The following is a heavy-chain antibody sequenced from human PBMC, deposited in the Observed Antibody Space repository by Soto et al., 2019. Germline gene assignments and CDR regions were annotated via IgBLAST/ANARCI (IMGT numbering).Heavy chain of an antibody. D-gene: IGHD1-26*01. J-gene: IGHJ5*02. CDR2: IYWNDDK. Sequence: SGPTLVNPTQTLTLTCTFSGFSLSTSGVGVGWIRQPPGKALEWLALIYWNDDKRYSPSLKSRLTITKDTSKNQVVLTMTNMDPVDTATCYCAHSFESYQATNNWFDPWGQGTLVTVSS. V-gene: IGHV2-5*01. CDR3: AHSFESYQATNNWFDP. CDR1: GFSLSTSGVG.